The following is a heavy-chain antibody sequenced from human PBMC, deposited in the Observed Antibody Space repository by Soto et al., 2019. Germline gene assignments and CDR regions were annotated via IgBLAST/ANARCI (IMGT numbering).Heavy chain of an antibody. CDR1: VYDFNTNW. V-gene: IGHV5-51*01. CDR2: MYPGDSDT. CDR3: ARLPRDCNKTSCYYADH. D-gene: IGHD3-3*01. J-gene: IGHJ4*02. Sequence: GESLKISCRGSVYDFNTNWFGWVRQLPGRGLEWVGIMYPGDSDTRYNPSLQGHVTLSVDVTVGTAFLQWRSLETSDTGMYFCARLPRDCNKTSCYYADHWGQGTQVTVSS.